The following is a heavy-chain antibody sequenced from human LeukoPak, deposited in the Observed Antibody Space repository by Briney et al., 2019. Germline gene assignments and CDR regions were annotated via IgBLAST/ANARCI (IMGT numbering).Heavy chain of an antibody. CDR2: ISSSSSYI. V-gene: IGHV3-21*01. CDR3: AKSRAPTADPDAFDI. Sequence: TPGGSLRLSCAASGFTFSSYSMNWVRQAPGKGLEWVSSISSSSSYIYYADSVKGRFTISRDNAKNSLYLQMNSLRAEDTAVYYCAKSRAPTADPDAFDIWGQGTMVTVSS. CDR1: GFTFSSYS. D-gene: IGHD1-14*01. J-gene: IGHJ3*02.